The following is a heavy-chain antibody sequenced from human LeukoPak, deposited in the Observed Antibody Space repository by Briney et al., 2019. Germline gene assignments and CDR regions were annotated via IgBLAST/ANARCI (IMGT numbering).Heavy chain of an antibody. CDR2: INWNGNTI. V-gene: IGHV3-20*04. Sequence: PGRSLRLSCAASGFIFDDYDISWVRQAPGKGLEWVSHINWNGNTIGYADSVKGRFTISRDNAKNSVYLQMNSLRAEDTALYYCARAYGKWNDVYLYAFDLWGQGTMVTVSS. CDR1: GFIFDDYD. D-gene: IGHD1-20*01. J-gene: IGHJ3*01. CDR3: ARAYGKWNDVYLYAFDL.